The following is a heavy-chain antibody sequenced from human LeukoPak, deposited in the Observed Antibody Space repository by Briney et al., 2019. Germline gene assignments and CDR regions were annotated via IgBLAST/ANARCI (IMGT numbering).Heavy chain of an antibody. D-gene: IGHD1-26*01. CDR3: ARSEKGGSYSGPYYFDY. Sequence: SETLSLTCTVSGYSISSGYYWGWIRQPPGKGLEWIGSIYHSGSTYYNPSLKSRVTISVDTSKNQFSLKLSSVTAADTAVYYCARSEKGGSYSGPYYFDYWGQGTLVTVSS. V-gene: IGHV4-38-2*02. CDR2: IYHSGST. CDR1: GYSISSGYY. J-gene: IGHJ4*02.